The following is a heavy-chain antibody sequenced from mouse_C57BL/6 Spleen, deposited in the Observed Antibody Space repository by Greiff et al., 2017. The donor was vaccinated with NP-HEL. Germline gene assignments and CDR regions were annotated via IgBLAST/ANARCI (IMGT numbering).Heavy chain of an antibody. Sequence: QVQLQQPGAELVKPGASVKLSCKASGYTFTSYWMHWVKQRPGQGLEWIGMIHPNSGSTNYNEKFKSKATLTVDKSSSTAYMQLSSLTSEDSAVYHCARFYSNYAMDYWGQGTSVTVSS. CDR1: GYTFTSYW. J-gene: IGHJ4*01. CDR3: ARFYSNYAMDY. CDR2: IHPNSGST. V-gene: IGHV1-64*01. D-gene: IGHD2-5*01.